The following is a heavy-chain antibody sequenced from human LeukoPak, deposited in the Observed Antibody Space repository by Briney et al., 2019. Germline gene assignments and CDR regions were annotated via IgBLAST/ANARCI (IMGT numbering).Heavy chain of an antibody. CDR3: ARKSDYDSSGYHNWFDL. Sequence: GGSLRLSCAASGFTFSTYSMNWFRQAPGKGLEWVSYISISSRAIYYADSVKGRFTISRDNAKNSLYLQMNSLRHEDTAVYYCARKSDYDSSGYHNWFDLWGQGTLVTVSS. CDR1: GFTFSTYS. CDR2: ISISSRAI. D-gene: IGHD3-22*01. V-gene: IGHV3-48*02. J-gene: IGHJ5*02.